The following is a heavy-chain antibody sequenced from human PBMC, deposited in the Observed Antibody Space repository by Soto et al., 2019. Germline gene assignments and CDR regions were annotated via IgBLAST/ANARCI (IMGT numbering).Heavy chain of an antibody. J-gene: IGHJ4*02. V-gene: IGHV1-69*13. CDR3: ASRDYVRGFDY. D-gene: IGHD4-17*01. CDR2: IIPIFGTA. CDR1: GGTFSSYA. Sequence: GASVKVSCKASGGTFSSYAISWVRQAPGQGLEWMGGIIPIFGTANYAQKFQGRVTITADESTSTAYMELSSLRSEDTAVYYCASRDYVRGFDYWGQGTLVTVSS.